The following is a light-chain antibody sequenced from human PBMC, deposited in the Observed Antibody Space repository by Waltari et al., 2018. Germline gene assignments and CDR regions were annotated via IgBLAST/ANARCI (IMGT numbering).Light chain of an antibody. V-gene: IGKV1-39*01. J-gene: IGKJ4*01. Sequence: IRMTQSPSSLSASVGDRVTITCRASQSISSLLNWYQQKPGKAPQVLISAASNLQSGVPSRFSGSGSGTDFTLTVSSLQPEDFATYYCQHSHTIPITFGGGTKVDIK. CDR3: QHSHTIPIT. CDR1: QSISSL. CDR2: AAS.